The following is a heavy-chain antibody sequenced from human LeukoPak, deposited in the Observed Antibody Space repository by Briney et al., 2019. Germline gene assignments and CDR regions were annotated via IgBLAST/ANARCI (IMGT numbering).Heavy chain of an antibody. CDR1: GYTFTAYY. CDR3: ATVAGYSSSWYNLSYYYYGMDV. CDR2: FDPEDGET. V-gene: IGHV1-24*01. J-gene: IGHJ6*02. D-gene: IGHD6-13*01. Sequence: EASVKVSCKASGYTFTAYYMHWVRQAPGKGLEWMGGFDPEDGETIYAQKFQGRVTMTEDTSTDTAYMELSSLRSEDTAVYYCATVAGYSSSWYNLSYYYYGMDVWGQGTTVTVSS.